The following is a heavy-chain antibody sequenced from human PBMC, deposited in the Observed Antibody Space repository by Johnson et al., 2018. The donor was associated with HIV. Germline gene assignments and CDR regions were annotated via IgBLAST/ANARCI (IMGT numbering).Heavy chain of an antibody. CDR2: IKRKIEGETT. V-gene: IGHV3-15*01. D-gene: IGHD3-10*01. Sequence: VQLVESGGGLVKPGGSLRLSCAASGFTFSNVWMTWVRQAPGKGLEWVGRIKRKIEGETTDYAAPVKGRFTISRDNSKNTLYLQVNSLRAEDTAVYYCASSSLAWGVDALDIWGQGTKVTVSS. J-gene: IGHJ3*02. CDR1: GFTFSNVW. CDR3: ASSSLAWGVDALDI.